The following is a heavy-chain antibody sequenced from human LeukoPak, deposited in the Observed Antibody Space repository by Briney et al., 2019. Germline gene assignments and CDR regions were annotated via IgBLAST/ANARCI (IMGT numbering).Heavy chain of an antibody. V-gene: IGHV3-30*02. J-gene: IGHJ3*02. CDR3: AKGDIRYFDWLLDADAFDI. CDR1: GFTFRSYG. Sequence: GGSLRLSCAASGFTFRSYGIHWVRQAPDKGVEWVAFIRSDGSDKYYADSVKGRFTISRDNSKNTLYLQMNSLRAEDTAVYYCAKGDIRYFDWLLDADAFDIWGQGTMVTVSS. CDR2: IRSDGSDK. D-gene: IGHD3-9*01.